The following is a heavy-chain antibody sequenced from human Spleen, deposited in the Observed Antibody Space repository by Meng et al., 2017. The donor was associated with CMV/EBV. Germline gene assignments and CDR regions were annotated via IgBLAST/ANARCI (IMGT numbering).Heavy chain of an antibody. Sequence: SETLSLTCTVSGGSINNDYWSWIRQTPGEGLEWIGYVHYSGNTNYNTSLKSRVTILLDRSRNEFSRKLGSVTAADTAVYYCARGGPHCGGDCYSDYWGQGTLVTVSS. D-gene: IGHD2-21*01. V-gene: IGHV4-59*01. CDR3: ARGGPHCGGDCYSDY. CDR1: GGSINNDY. CDR2: VHYSGNT. J-gene: IGHJ4*02.